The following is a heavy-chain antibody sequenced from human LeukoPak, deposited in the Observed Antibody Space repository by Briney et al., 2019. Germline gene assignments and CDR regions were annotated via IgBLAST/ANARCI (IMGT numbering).Heavy chain of an antibody. Sequence: GGSLRLSCAASGFTFSKYWMLWVRQAPGKGLESVSRINTDGTVTTYADSVKGRFTVSRDNADNTMFLQINSVRDEDTAVYYCATKQWLAPPPDSWGQGTPVTVSS. CDR2: INTDGTVT. CDR3: ATKQWLAPPPDS. CDR1: GFTFSKYW. J-gene: IGHJ4*02. D-gene: IGHD6-19*01. V-gene: IGHV3-74*01.